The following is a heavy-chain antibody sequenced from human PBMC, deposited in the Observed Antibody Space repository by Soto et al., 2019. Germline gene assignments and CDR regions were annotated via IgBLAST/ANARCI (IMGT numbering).Heavy chain of an antibody. CDR1: GFSLSNARMG. D-gene: IGHD1-1*01. CDR3: ARMVLERLDNYYYYYMDV. Sequence: QVTLKESGPVLVKPTETLTLTCTVSGFSLSNARMGVSWIRQPPGKALEWLAHIFSNDEKSYSTSLKSRLTISNDTSKSQVVLTMTNMNPVDTATYYCARMVLERLDNYYYYYMDVWGKGTTVTVSS. V-gene: IGHV2-26*01. J-gene: IGHJ6*03. CDR2: IFSNDEK.